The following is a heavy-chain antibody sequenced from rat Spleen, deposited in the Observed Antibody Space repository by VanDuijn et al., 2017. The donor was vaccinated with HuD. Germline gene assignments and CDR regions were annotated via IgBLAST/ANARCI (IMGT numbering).Heavy chain of an antibody. V-gene: IGHV5-7*01. CDR2: IIYDGSST. CDR1: GFTFIDYA. D-gene: IGHD1-4*01. Sequence: EVQLVESGGGLVQPGRSLKLSCAASGFTFIDYAMAWVRQAPKKGLEWVATIIYDGSSTYYRDSVKGRFTVSRDNAKSTLYLQMNSLRSEDTATYYCTRLEPGYNSNWFAYWGQGTLVTVSS. J-gene: IGHJ3*01. CDR3: TRLEPGYNSNWFAY.